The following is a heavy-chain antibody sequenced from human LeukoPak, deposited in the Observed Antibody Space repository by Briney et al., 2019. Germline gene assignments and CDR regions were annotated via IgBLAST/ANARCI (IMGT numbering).Heavy chain of an antibody. Sequence: SETLSLTCAVYGGSFSGYYWSWIRQPPGKGLEWIGEINHSGSTNYNPSLKSRVTISVDTSKNQFSLKLSSVTAADTAVYYCARDRYGDYTFILQHWGQGTLVTVSS. CDR3: ARDRYGDYTFILQH. J-gene: IGHJ1*01. CDR1: GGSFSGYY. D-gene: IGHD4-17*01. CDR2: INHSGST. V-gene: IGHV4-34*01.